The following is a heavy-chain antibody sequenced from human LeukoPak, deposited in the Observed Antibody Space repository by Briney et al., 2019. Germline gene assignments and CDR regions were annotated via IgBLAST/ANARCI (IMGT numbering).Heavy chain of an antibody. CDR2: IYTSGST. J-gene: IGHJ6*03. D-gene: IGHD3-22*01. CDR3: ARVSSGYYGSFYYYMDV. V-gene: IGHV4-4*09. CDR1: GGSISSYY. Sequence: PSETLSLTCTVSGGSISSYYWSWIRQPPGKGLEWIGYIYTSGSTNYNPSLKSRVTISVDTSKNQFSLKLSSVTAADTAVFYCARVSSGYYGSFYYYMDVWGKGTTVTVSS.